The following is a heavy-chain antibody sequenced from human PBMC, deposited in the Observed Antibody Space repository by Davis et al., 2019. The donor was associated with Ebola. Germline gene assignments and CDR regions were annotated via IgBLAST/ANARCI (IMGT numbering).Heavy chain of an antibody. Sequence: ASVKVSCKASGYTFTSYAMNWVRQAPGQGLEWMGWINTNTGNPTYAQGFTGRFVFSLDTSVSTAYLQISSLKAEDTAVYYCARDYSSSPLDGMDVWGQGTTVTVSS. CDR2: INTNTGNP. J-gene: IGHJ6*02. D-gene: IGHD6-13*01. V-gene: IGHV7-4-1*02. CDR3: ARDYSSSPLDGMDV. CDR1: GYTFTSYA.